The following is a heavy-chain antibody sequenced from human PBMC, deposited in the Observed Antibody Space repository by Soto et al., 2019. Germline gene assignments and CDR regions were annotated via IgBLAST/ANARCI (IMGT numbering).Heavy chain of an antibody. CDR2: ISSSSSYI. D-gene: IGHD5-12*01. V-gene: IGHV3-21*01. J-gene: IGHJ3*02. CDR1: GFTFSSYS. Sequence: GSLRLSCAASGFTFSSYSMNWVRQAPGKGLEWVSSISSSSSYIYYADSVKGRFTISRDNAKNSLYLQMNSLRAEDTAVYYCARDGAVATIMSAFDIWGQGTTVTVS. CDR3: ARDGAVATIMSAFDI.